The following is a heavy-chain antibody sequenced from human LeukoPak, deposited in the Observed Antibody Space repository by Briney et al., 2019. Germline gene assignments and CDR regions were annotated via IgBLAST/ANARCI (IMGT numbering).Heavy chain of an antibody. D-gene: IGHD6-19*01. J-gene: IGHJ4*02. V-gene: IGHV3-23*01. CDR1: GFTFSNYV. CDR3: ACYISGWSPCFDY. Sequence: PGGSLRLSCAASGFTFSNYVMSWVRQAPGKGLEWVSGISGSGGSTYYADSVKGRFTISRDNSKNTLYLQMNSLRAEDTALYYCACYISGWSPCFDYWGQGTLVTVSS. CDR2: ISGSGGST.